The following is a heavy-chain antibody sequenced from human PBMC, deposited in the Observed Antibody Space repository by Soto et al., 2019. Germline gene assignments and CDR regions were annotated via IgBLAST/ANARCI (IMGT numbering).Heavy chain of an antibody. V-gene: IGHV4-39*01. CDR2: IYYSGST. CDR3: ARHWAQEYSGYDGAFDI. J-gene: IGHJ3*02. Sequence: SETLSLTCTVSGGSISSSSYYWGWIRQPPGKGLEWIGSIYYSGSTYYNPSLKSRVTISVDTSKNQFSLKLSSVTAADTAVYYCARHWAQEYSGYDGAFDIWGQGTMVTVSS. D-gene: IGHD5-12*01. CDR1: GGSISSSSYY.